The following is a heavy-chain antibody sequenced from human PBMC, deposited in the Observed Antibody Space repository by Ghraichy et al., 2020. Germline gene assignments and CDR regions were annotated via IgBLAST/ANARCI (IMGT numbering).Heavy chain of an antibody. CDR2: IYYSGST. D-gene: IGHD6-13*01. Sequence: SETLSLTCTVSGGSISSYYWSWIRQPPGKELEWIGYIYYSGSTNYNHSLKSRVTISVDTSKNQFSLKLRSVTAAATAVYYCARVGAAGTPDAFDIWGQGTMVTVSS. V-gene: IGHV4-59*01. CDR1: GGSISSYY. J-gene: IGHJ3*02. CDR3: ARVGAAGTPDAFDI.